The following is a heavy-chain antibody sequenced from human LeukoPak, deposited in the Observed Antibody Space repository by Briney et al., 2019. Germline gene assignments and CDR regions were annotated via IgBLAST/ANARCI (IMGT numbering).Heavy chain of an antibody. J-gene: IGHJ2*01. Sequence: GGSLRLSCAASGFTFSNYAMTWVRQAPGKGLVWVSRIKNDGSGTSYADSVKGRFTISRDNAKNTVYLQMNSLRAEDTAVYYCATEAAAAPDWYFDLWGRGTLVTVSS. CDR2: IKNDGSGT. CDR3: ATEAAAAPDWYFDL. CDR1: GFTFSNYA. D-gene: IGHD6-25*01. V-gene: IGHV3-74*01.